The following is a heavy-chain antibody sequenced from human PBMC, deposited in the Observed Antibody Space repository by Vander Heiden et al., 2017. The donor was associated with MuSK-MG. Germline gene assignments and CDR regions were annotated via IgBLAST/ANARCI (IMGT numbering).Heavy chain of an antibody. CDR2: IFSNDEK. V-gene: IGHV2-26*01. CDR1: GFSLSTARMG. CDR3: ARTYYDGWSGTLYYFDY. Sequence: QVTLKESGPVLVKPTATLTLTCTVSGFSLSTARMGVSWIRQPPGKALEWLAHIFSNDEKSYRTSLKSRLTISKDTSKSQVGLTMTNMEPVDTATYYCARTYYDGWSGTLYYFDYWGQGTMVTVSS. D-gene: IGHD3-3*01. J-gene: IGHJ4*02.